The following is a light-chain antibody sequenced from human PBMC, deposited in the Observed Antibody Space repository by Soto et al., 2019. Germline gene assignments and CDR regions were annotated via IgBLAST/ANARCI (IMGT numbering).Light chain of an antibody. V-gene: IGLV1-40*01. J-gene: IGLJ2*01. CDR2: GNS. Sequence: QSVLTQPPSVSGAPGQRVTISCTGSSSNIGAGYDVHWYQQLPGTAPKLLLSGNSNRPSGVPDRFSGSKSGTSASLAITGLQAEDEAEYYCQSYDSSLSGHVGFGGGTKLTVL. CDR3: QSYDSSLSGHVG. CDR1: SSNIGAGYD.